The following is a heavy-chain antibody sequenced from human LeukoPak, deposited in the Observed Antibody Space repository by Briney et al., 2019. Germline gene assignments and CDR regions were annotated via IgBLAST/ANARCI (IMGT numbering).Heavy chain of an antibody. CDR2: IIPIFGTA. CDR1: GGTFSSYA. V-gene: IGHV1-69*06. Sequence: ASVKVSCKASGGTFSSYAISWVRQAPAQGLEWMGGIIPIFGTANYAQKFQGRVTITADKSTSTAYMELSSLRSEDTAVYYCARHTYYYDSSGYYFLTGDYWGQGTLVTVSS. CDR3: ARHTYYYDSSGYYFLTGDY. D-gene: IGHD3-22*01. J-gene: IGHJ4*02.